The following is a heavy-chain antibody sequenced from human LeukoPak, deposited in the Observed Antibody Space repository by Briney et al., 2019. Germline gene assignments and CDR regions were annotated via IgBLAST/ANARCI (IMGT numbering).Heavy chain of an antibody. CDR3: AREEGGSSGYYFDY. CDR1: GGSFSGYY. J-gene: IGHJ4*02. Sequence: SETLSLTCAVYGGSFSGYYWSWIRQPPGKGLEWIGEINHSGSTNYNPSLKSRVTISVDTSKSQFSLKLSSVTAADTAVYYCAREEGGSSGYYFDYWGQGTLVTVSS. V-gene: IGHV4-34*01. CDR2: INHSGST. D-gene: IGHD3-22*01.